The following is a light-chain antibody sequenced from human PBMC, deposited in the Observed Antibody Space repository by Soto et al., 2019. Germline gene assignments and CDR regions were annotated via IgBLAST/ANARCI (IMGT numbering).Light chain of an antibody. CDR1: TSNIAGNT. CDR2: IDD. CDR3: ATWDDSLNAAV. Sequence: QPVLTQPPSLSGTPGQRVTISCSGSTSNIAGNTVHWYQHLPETAPKLLIYIDDQRPSGVPDRFSGSKSGTSASLAISELQSEDEADYYCATWDDSLNAAVFGGGTQLTVL. J-gene: IGLJ7*01. V-gene: IGLV1-44*01.